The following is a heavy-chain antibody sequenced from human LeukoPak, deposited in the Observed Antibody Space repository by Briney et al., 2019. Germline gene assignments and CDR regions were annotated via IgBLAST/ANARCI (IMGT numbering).Heavy chain of an antibody. CDR1: GFTFSSYW. CDR3: ASPRSSWFGESWFDP. J-gene: IGHJ5*02. V-gene: IGHV3-74*01. D-gene: IGHD3-10*01. Sequence: GGSLRLSCAASGFTFSSYWMHWVRQAPGKGLVWVSRINSDGSSTSYADSVKGRFTISRDNAKNTLYLQMNSLRAEDTAVYYCASPRSSWFGESWFDPWGQGTLVTVSS. CDR2: INSDGSST.